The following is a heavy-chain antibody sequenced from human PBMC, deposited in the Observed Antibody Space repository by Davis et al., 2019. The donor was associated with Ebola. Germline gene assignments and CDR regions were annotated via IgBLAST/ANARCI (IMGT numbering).Heavy chain of an antibody. J-gene: IGHJ6*02. CDR1: GFTFSGSS. CDR2: IRSKANSYAT. V-gene: IGHV3-73*01. D-gene: IGHD5-24*01. CDR3: ARDGLGV. Sequence: GGSLRLSCAVSGFTFSGSSMHWVRQASGKGLEWVGRIRSKANSYATSYAASVKGRFTISRDDSKNTLYLQMNSLRAEDTAVYYCARDGLGVWGQGTTVTVSS.